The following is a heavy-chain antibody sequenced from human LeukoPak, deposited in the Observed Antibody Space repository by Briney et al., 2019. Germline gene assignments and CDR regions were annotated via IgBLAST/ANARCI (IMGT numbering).Heavy chain of an antibody. CDR1: GDSVSSNSAA. V-gene: IGHV6-1*01. J-gene: IGHJ4*02. D-gene: IGHD6-13*01. Sequence: SQTLSLTCAISGDSVSSNSAAWNWIRQSPSRGLEWLGRTYYRSKWYNDYAVSVKSRITINPDTSKNQFSLQLNSVTPEDTAVYYCARDSVKLAAAGTSGGFRYYFDYWGQGTLVTVSS. CDR3: ARDSVKLAAAGTSGGFRYYFDY. CDR2: TYYRSKWYN.